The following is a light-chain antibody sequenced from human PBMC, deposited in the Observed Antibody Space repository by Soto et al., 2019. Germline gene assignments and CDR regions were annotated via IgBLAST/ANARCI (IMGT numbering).Light chain of an antibody. CDR2: TTS. CDR3: QQSYTTSYS. V-gene: IGKV1-39*01. Sequence: DIQMTQSPSSLSASVGDRVTITCRASQNIIIYVNWYQQKPGKAPNLLIYTTSNLQSGVPSRFSGCGSGTEFTLTISSLQPEDFATYYCQQSYTTSYSFGQGTKLEI. J-gene: IGKJ2*03. CDR1: QNIIIY.